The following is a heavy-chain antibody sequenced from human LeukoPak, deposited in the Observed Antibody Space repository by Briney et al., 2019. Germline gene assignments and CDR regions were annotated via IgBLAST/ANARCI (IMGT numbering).Heavy chain of an antibody. CDR1: GFTFSSYA. Sequence: PGGSLRLSCAASGFTFSSYAMSWVRQAPGKGLEWVSAISGSGGSTYYADSVKGRLTISRDNSKNTLYLQMNSLRAEDTAVYYCATGDCSSTSCSEYYYYGMDVWGQGTTVTVSS. J-gene: IGHJ6*02. V-gene: IGHV3-23*01. D-gene: IGHD2-2*01. CDR2: ISGSGGST. CDR3: ATGDCSSTSCSEYYYYGMDV.